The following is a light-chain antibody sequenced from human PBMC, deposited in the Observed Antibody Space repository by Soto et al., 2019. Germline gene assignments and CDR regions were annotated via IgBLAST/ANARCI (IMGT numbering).Light chain of an antibody. CDR3: QQYHTSPIT. J-gene: IGKJ5*01. Sequence: DFQMTQSPSTLSASVGDRVTITCRASQTISNWLAWYQQKPGKAPTLLIYDASTLERGVPSRFSGSGSGTEFTLSINSLQPDDFATYYCQQYHTSPITFGQGTRLEIK. CDR1: QTISNW. CDR2: DAS. V-gene: IGKV1-5*01.